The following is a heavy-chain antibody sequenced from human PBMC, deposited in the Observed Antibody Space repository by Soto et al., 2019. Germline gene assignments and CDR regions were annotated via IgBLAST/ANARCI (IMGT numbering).Heavy chain of an antibody. D-gene: IGHD2-2*01. J-gene: IGHJ5*02. CDR3: ARGDIVLVPASEGNWFDP. V-gene: IGHV1-46*01. Sequence: SVKVSCKASAYSFTTYHIHWVRQAPGQGLEWMGLINPDAGATNYAQRFQGRLRLTRDTSTSTVYMELRSLRFDDTAVYYCARGDIVLVPASEGNWFDPWGQGTLVTVSS. CDR1: AYSFTTYH. CDR2: INPDAGAT.